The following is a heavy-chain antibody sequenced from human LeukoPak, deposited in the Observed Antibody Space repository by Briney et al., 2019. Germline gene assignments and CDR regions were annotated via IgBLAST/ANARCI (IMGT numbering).Heavy chain of an antibody. CDR1: GYTFTNHD. J-gene: IGHJ4*02. CDR3: ATLDKTYYYDSSDPPLDY. CDR2: MNPKSGNT. V-gene: IGHV1-8*01. D-gene: IGHD3-22*01. Sequence: ASVKVSCKASGYTFTNHDINWVRQASGQGLEWMGWMNPKSGNTGYLQKFQGRVTMTRDTSTSTVYMELSSLRSEDTAVYYCATLDKTYYYDSSDPPLDYWGQGTLVTVSS.